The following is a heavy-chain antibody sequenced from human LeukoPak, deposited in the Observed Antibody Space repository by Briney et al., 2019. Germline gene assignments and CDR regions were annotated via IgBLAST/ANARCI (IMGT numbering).Heavy chain of an antibody. CDR1: GDSVSSNSAA. CDR3: ARDNGALNC. Sequence: SQTLSLTCAISGDSVSSNSAAWNWIRQSPSRGLQWLGRAYYRSKWFNDYAVSLKSRITINPDTFKNQFSLQLNAVTPEDTAVYYCARDNGALNCWGQGTLVTVSS. J-gene: IGHJ4*02. V-gene: IGHV6-1*01. D-gene: IGHD1-26*01. CDR2: AYYRSKWFN.